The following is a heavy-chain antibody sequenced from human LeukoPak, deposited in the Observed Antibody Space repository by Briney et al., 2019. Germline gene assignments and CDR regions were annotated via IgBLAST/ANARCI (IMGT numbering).Heavy chain of an antibody. CDR3: AKAYSSSWYYGMDV. Sequence: PGGSLRLSCAASGFTFSDYYMSWLRQAPGKGLEWVSYISSSGSTIYYADSVKGRFPISRDNAKNSLYLQMNSLRAEDTAVYYCAKAYSSSWYYGMDVWGQGTTVTVSS. CDR1: GFTFSDYY. J-gene: IGHJ6*02. V-gene: IGHV3-11*01. D-gene: IGHD6-13*01. CDR2: ISSSGSTI.